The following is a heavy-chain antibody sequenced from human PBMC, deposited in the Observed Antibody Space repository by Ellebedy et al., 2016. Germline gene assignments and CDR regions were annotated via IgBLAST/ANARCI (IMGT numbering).Heavy chain of an antibody. J-gene: IGHJ4*02. V-gene: IGHV3-23*01. Sequence: GGSLRLSCAVSGFTVSSNYMSWIRQAAGEGLEWVSAITGDTSTTYYADSVKDRFTISRDNSRNTLYLQMNSLRVEDTALYYCVKGATSGSWVTMDYWGQGALVTVSS. D-gene: IGHD6-13*01. CDR1: GFTVSSNY. CDR2: ITGDTSTT. CDR3: VKGATSGSWVTMDY.